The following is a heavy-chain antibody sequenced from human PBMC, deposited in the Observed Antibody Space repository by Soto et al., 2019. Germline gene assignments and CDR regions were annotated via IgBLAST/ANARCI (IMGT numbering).Heavy chain of an antibody. J-gene: IGHJ4*02. CDR1: GDSMSSSDYY. Sequence: SETLSLTCAVSGDSMSSSDYYWGWIRQPPGKGLERIGSIYYSGSTYYNPSLQSRVAISVDTSKNQFSLKLKSVTAADTAIYYCARRTVNIRTFYSGLKTHCFDYWGQGAPVTVS. V-gene: IGHV4-39*01. CDR2: IYYSGST. D-gene: IGHD6-19*01. CDR3: ARRTVNIRTFYSGLKTHCFDY.